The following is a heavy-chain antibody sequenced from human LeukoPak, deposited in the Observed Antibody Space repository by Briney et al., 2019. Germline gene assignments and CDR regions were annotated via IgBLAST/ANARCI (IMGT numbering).Heavy chain of an antibody. CDR2: IDNSGST. CDR3: ARDIVVVPAAIQKYYFDY. J-gene: IGHJ4*02. D-gene: IGHD2-2*01. V-gene: IGHV4-59*01. Sequence: PSETLSLTCTVSGGSISTYYWSWIRQPPGKGLEWIGYIDNSGSTNYNPSLKSRVTISVDTSKNQFSLKLSSVTAADTAVYYCARDIVVVPAAIQKYYFDYWGQGTLVTVSS. CDR1: GGSISTYY.